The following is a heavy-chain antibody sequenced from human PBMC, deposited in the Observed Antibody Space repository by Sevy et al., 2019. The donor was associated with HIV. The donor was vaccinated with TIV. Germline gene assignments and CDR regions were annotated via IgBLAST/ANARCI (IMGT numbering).Heavy chain of an antibody. V-gene: IGHV1-24*01. J-gene: IGHJ5*02. D-gene: IGHD2-2*01. Sequence: ASVKVSCKVSGYTLTELSMHWVRQAPGKGLEWMGGFDPEDGETIYAQKFQGRVTMTEDTSTDTAYMELSSLRSEDTAVYYCATGYCSSTSCSNWFDPWGQGTLVTVSS. CDR2: FDPEDGET. CDR1: GYTLTELS. CDR3: ATGYCSSTSCSNWFDP.